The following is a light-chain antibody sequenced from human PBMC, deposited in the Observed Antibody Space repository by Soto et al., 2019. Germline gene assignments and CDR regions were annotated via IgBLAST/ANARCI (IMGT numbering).Light chain of an antibody. Sequence: DIQMTQSPSTLSATVGDRVTITCRARYNITTWLAWYQHKPGKAPKLLIYKASILETGVSSRFSGSGSVTVFTLIIINLQPDDFGTYYCQQYDTSSLTFGGGTKVDIK. CDR3: QQYDTSSLT. J-gene: IGKJ4*01. CDR1: YNITTW. V-gene: IGKV1-5*03. CDR2: KAS.